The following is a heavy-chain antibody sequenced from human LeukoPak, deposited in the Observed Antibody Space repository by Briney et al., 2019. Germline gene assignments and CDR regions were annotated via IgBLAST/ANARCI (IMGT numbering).Heavy chain of an antibody. V-gene: IGHV3-48*03. CDR1: GLTFSSYE. CDR2: ISGSGSTI. CDR3: ARLGLWFDF. Sequence: PGGSLRLSCAASGLTFSSYEMTWVRQAPGKGLEWVSYISGSGSTIYYPDPVKGRFTISRDNAKNPLYLQMNSLRAEDTAVYYCARLGLWFDFWGQGTLVTVSS. D-gene: IGHD3-10*01. J-gene: IGHJ4*02.